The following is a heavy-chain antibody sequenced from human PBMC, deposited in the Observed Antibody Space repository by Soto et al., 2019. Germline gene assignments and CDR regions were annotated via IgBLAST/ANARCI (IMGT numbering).Heavy chain of an antibody. J-gene: IGHJ4*02. Sequence: SETLSLTCTASGFTISNYDCSWIRQPPGKGLEWIGYIYYSGITNYNPSLKSRVTISVDTSKNQFSMKVSSVTAADTAVYYCARDSDQIRYQPYYFDYWGQGTLVTVSS. CDR2: IYYSGIT. D-gene: IGHD3-16*02. CDR3: ARDSDQIRYQPYYFDY. V-gene: IGHV4-59*01. CDR1: GFTISNYD.